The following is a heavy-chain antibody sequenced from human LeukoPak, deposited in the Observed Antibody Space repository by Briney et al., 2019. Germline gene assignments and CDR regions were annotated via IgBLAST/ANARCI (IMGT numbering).Heavy chain of an antibody. CDR3: ATKRYSGTYPDLDN. Sequence: PGGSLRLSCAASGFTFSNYEMNWVRQAPGKGLEWVSYISISGSIIYYADSVKGRFTISRDNAKNSLYLQMSSLRAGETAVYYCATKRYSGTYPDLDNWGQGTLVTVSS. V-gene: IGHV3-48*03. CDR1: GFTFSNYE. J-gene: IGHJ4*02. D-gene: IGHD1-26*01. CDR2: ISISGSII.